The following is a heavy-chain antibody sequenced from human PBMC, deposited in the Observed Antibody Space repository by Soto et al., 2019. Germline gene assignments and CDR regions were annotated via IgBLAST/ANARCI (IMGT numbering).Heavy chain of an antibody. Sequence: SETLSLTCAVYGGSLSGYYWGWTRQPPGKGLEWIGEINHSGSTNYNPSLKSRVTISVATSKNQFTLKLSSVTAADTAVYYCARVPYIAMIVVVRRISAFDFWGQGTMVTVSS. V-gene: IGHV4-34*01. D-gene: IGHD3-22*01. J-gene: IGHJ4*01. CDR3: ARVPYIAMIVVVRRISAFDF. CDR1: GGSLSGYY. CDR2: INHSGST.